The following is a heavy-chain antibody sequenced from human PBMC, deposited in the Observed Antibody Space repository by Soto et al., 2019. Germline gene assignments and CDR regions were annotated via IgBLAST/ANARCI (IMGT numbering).Heavy chain of an antibody. CDR2: IYYSGSA. Sequence: SETLSLTCTVSGGSISSYYWSWIRQPPGKGLEWIGNIYYSGSANYKPSLKSRVTMSVDTSKNQFSLKLSSVTAADTAVYYCASSAPDYYYDRSGFENWGQGALVTVSS. CDR1: GGSISSYY. J-gene: IGHJ4*02. V-gene: IGHV4-59*01. CDR3: ASSAPDYYYDRSGFEN. D-gene: IGHD3-22*01.